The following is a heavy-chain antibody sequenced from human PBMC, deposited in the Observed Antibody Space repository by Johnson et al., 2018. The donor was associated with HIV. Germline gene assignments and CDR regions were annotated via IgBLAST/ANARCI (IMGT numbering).Heavy chain of an antibody. V-gene: IGHV3-23*04. CDR2: IGGSGGST. CDR3: ARERVHDKSGLDAFDI. Sequence: VQLVESGGGLVQPGGSLRLSCAASGFTFSSYAMSWVRQAPGKGLEWVSGIGGSGGSTFYADSVKGRFTISRDNSKNTLYLQMGRLRAEDKGVYYCARERVHDKSGLDAFDIWGQGTMVTVSS. J-gene: IGHJ3*02. D-gene: IGHD3-22*01. CDR1: GFTFSSYA.